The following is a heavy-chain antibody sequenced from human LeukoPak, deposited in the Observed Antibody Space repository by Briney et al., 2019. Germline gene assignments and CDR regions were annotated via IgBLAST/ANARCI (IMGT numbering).Heavy chain of an antibody. CDR3: ARDNPVGETESWFDP. CDR2: INPSGSST. CDR1: GYSFTSYY. J-gene: IGHJ5*02. V-gene: IGHV1-46*01. D-gene: IGHD1-26*01. Sequence: ASVTVSFKASGYSFTSYYMHWGRQAPGQGLEWMGLINPSGSSTTYAQKFQRRVTMTRAIVTSTDYMELTSLTSDDTAVYYCARDNPVGETESWFDPWGQGTLVTVSS.